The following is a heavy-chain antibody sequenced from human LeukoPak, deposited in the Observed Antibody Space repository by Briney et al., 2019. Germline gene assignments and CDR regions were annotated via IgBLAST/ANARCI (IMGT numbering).Heavy chain of an antibody. CDR3: ARPKKRGPRMDV. V-gene: IGHV4-59*08. J-gene: IGHJ6*04. Sequence: SETLSLTCTVSGGSISSYYWSWIRQPPGKGLEWIGYIYYSGSTNYNPSLKSRVTISVDTSKNQFSLKLSSVTAADTAVYYCARPKKRGPRMDVWGKGTTVTVSS. CDR2: IYYSGST. D-gene: IGHD3-10*01. CDR1: GGSISSYY.